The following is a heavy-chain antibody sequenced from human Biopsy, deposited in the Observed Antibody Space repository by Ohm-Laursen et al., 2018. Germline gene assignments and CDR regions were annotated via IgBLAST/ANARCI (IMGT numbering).Heavy chain of an antibody. J-gene: IGHJ4*02. CDR2: IHNSGST. CDR1: GDSLSSYF. CDR3: ARALGGYDLSAYYIDS. Sequence: SETLSLTCTVSGDSLSSYFWSWIRQPPGKELEWIGFIHNSGSTDHNPSLKSRVTVSMDVSNNDFSLKLTSVTAADTAVYYCARALGGYDLSAYYIDSWGQGTLVTVSS. V-gene: IGHV4-59*01. D-gene: IGHD3-22*01.